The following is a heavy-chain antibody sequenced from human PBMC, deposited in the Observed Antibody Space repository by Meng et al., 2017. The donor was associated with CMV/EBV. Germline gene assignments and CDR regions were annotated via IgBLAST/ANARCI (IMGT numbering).Heavy chain of an antibody. D-gene: IGHD3-16*01. V-gene: IGHV5-51*01. CDR2: IYPGDSDT. J-gene: IGHJ6*02. Sequence: KVSCKGSGYSFTSYWIGWVRQMPGKGLEWMGIIYPGDSDTRYSASFQGQVTISADKSISTAYLQWSSLKASDTAMSYCARHYDWGTDYVNYYGMDVWGQGTTVTVSS. CDR1: GYSFTSYW. CDR3: ARHYDWGTDYVNYYGMDV.